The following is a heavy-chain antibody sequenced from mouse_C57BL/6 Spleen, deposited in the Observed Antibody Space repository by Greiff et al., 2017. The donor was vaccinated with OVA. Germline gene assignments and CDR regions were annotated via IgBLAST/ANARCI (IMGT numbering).Heavy chain of an antibody. CDR2: ISSGSSTI. J-gene: IGHJ2*01. Sequence: EVQLQQSGGGLVKPGGSLKLSCAASGFTFSDYGMHWVRQAPEKGLEWVAYISSGSSTIYYADTVKGRFTISRDNAKNTLFLQMTSLRSEDTAMYYCARKTTVVYFDYWGQGTTLTVSS. D-gene: IGHD1-1*01. CDR1: GFTFSDYG. CDR3: ARKTTVVYFDY. V-gene: IGHV5-17*01.